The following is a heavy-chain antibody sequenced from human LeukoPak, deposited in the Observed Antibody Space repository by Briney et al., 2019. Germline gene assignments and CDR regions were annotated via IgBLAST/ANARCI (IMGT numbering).Heavy chain of an antibody. V-gene: IGHV3-48*03. Sequence: PGGSLRLSCAASGFTFSSYEMNWVRQAPGKGLEWVSYISSSGSTIYYADSGKGRFTISRDNAKNSLYLQMNSLRAEDTAVYYCARDLGYCSGGSCYRYSDYWGQGTLVTVSS. J-gene: IGHJ4*02. CDR3: ARDLGYCSGGSCYRYSDY. CDR1: GFTFSSYE. CDR2: ISSSGSTI. D-gene: IGHD2-15*01.